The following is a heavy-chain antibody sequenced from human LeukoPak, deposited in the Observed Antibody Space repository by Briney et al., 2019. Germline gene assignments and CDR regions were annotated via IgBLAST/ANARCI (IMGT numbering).Heavy chain of an antibody. J-gene: IGHJ4*02. D-gene: IGHD2-8*01. V-gene: IGHV1-18*01. CDR2: IGAYNGNT. CDR1: GYTFSSLG. Sequence: ASVKVSCKASGYTFSSLGMSWVRQAPGQGLEWMGWIGAYNGNTNYAQKLQGRVTMTTDTSTSTAYMELRSLRSDDTAVYYCARSGAVLTRLFDQWGQGTLVTVSS. CDR3: ARSGAVLTRLFDQ.